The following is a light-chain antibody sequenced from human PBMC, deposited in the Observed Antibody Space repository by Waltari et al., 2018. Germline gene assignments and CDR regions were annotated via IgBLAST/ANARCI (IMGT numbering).Light chain of an antibody. Sequence: QSVLTQSTSASGTPGPRVTISCSGSRSNIESNPVTWYQHLPGTAPKLLIYSNEQRPSGVPDRFSGSKSGTSATLDISGLQSEDEADYHCATWDDSLNGLVFGGGTKLTVL. V-gene: IGLV1-44*01. CDR3: ATWDDSLNGLV. J-gene: IGLJ2*01. CDR2: SNE. CDR1: RSNIESNP.